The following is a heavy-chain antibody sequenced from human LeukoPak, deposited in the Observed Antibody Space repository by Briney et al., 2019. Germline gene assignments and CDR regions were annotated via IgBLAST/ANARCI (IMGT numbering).Heavy chain of an antibody. V-gene: IGHV4-61*01. CDR2: INYSGSN. J-gene: IGHJ4*02. CDR1: GGSVSSGSYY. Sequence: SETLSLTCTVSGGSVSSGSYYWSWIRQPPGKGLEWIGYINYSGSNNYSPSLKSRVTISVDTSKNQFSLKLTSVTAADTAVYYCARMYSGTSYYFDYWGQGTLVTVSS. D-gene: IGHD1-26*01. CDR3: ARMYSGTSYYFDY.